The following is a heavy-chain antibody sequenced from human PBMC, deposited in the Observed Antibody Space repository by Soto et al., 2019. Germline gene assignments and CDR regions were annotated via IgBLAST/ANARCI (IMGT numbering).Heavy chain of an antibody. Sequence: QLQLQESGPGLVKPSETLSLTCTVSGGSISSSSYYWGWIRQPPGKGLEWIGSIYYSGSTYYNPSLKSRVTISVDTSKNQFSLKLSSVTAADTAVYYCEDYGGNSVGLGLWWGQGTLVTVSS. CDR1: GGSISSSSYY. CDR3: EDYGGNSVGLGLW. CDR2: IYYSGST. V-gene: IGHV4-39*01. J-gene: IGHJ4*02. D-gene: IGHD4-17*01.